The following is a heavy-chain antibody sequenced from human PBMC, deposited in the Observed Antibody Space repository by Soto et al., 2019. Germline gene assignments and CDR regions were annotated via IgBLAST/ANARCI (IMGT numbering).Heavy chain of an antibody. CDR1: GFTSSDFE. Sequence: GGSLRLSCSASGFTSSDFEIYWGRHALGKGLDWVSFISYDGSNQYYAGSVKGRFTVSRDNSKNTLFLLMNSLRPEDTAVYFCARRTGHADLFAYWSQGSLVTGSS. V-gene: IGHV3-30-3*01. CDR2: ISYDGSNQ. D-gene: IGHD1-1*01. J-gene: IGHJ4*02. CDR3: ARRTGHADLFAY.